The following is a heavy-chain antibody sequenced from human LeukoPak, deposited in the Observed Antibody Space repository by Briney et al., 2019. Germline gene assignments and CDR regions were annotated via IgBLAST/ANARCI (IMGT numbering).Heavy chain of an antibody. D-gene: IGHD3-22*01. V-gene: IGHV3-23*01. CDR2: ISGSGAST. Sequence: GGSLRLSCAASGFTFSSFAMSWVRQAPGKGLEWVSTISGSGASTYYADSVKGRFSISRDNSKSTLYLQMNSLRAEDTAVYHCAKENADDSSGYYRDWGQGTLVTVSS. J-gene: IGHJ4*02. CDR1: GFTFSSFA. CDR3: AKENADDSSGYYRD.